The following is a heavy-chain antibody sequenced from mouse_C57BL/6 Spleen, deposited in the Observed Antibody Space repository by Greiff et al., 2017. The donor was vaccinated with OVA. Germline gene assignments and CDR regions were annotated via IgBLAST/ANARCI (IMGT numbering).Heavy chain of an antibody. V-gene: IGHV1-22*01. D-gene: IGHD2-5*01. J-gene: IGHJ3*01. Sequence: EVQLQQSGPELVKPGASVKMSCKASGYTFTDYNMHWVKQSHGKSLEWIGYINPNNGGTSYNQKFKGKATLTVNKSSSTAYMELRSLTSEDSAVYYCASDSNSAWFAYWGQGTLVTVSA. CDR3: ASDSNSAWFAY. CDR2: INPNNGGT. CDR1: GYTFTDYN.